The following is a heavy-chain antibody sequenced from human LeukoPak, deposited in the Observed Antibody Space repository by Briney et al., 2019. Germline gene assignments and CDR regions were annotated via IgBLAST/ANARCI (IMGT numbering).Heavy chain of an antibody. D-gene: IGHD2-15*01. V-gene: IGHV5-51*01. CDR2: IYPRDSDT. CDR1: EYNFTSYW. Sequence: GESLKISCKGSEYNFTSYWIVWVRQMPGKGLEWMGIIYPRDSDTRYSPSFQGQVTISADKSINTAYLQWSSLKASDTAKYYCAVSGGSWYYWGQGTLVTVSS. J-gene: IGHJ4*02. CDR3: AVSGGSWYY.